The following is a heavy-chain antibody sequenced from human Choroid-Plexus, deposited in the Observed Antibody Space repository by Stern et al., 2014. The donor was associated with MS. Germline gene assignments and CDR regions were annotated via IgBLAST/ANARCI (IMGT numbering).Heavy chain of an antibody. V-gene: IGHV3-30*18. CDR2: VSYDGSNK. CDR1: GFTFGSWA. CDR3: AKDRQYLTYFFDH. J-gene: IGHJ5*02. Sequence: VQLVESGGGVVQPGRPLRLSCVASGFTFGSWAMHWVRQAPGKGLEWVAGVSYDGSNKYYADSVKGHFTISRDNSQNTLYMQMSSLRPEDTAVYYCAKDRQYLTYFFDHWGQGSLVTVSS. D-gene: IGHD2/OR15-2a*01.